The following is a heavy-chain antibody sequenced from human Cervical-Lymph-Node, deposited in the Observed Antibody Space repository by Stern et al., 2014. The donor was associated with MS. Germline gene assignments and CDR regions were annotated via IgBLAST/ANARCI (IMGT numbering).Heavy chain of an antibody. CDR3: ARVSNPYYGMDV. Sequence: QVQLQESGPGLVKPSETLSLTCTVSGGSISSYYWSWIRQPPGKGLEWIGYMYYSGNTNYNPSLKSRVTISVDTSKNQFSLKLSSVTAADTAVYYCARVSNPYYGMDVWGQGTTVTVSS. D-gene: IGHD3-3*02. CDR2: MYYSGNT. V-gene: IGHV4-59*01. J-gene: IGHJ6*02. CDR1: GGSISSYY.